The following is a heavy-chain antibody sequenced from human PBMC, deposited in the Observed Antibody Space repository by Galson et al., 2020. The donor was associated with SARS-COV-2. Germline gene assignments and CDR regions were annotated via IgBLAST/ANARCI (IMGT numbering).Heavy chain of an antibody. V-gene: IGHV4-61*02. CDR1: GGSISSGSYY. D-gene: IGHD4-17*01. Sequence: SETLSLTCTVSGGSISSGSYYWSWIRQPAGKGLEWIGRIYTSGSTNYNPSLKSRVTISVDTSKNQFSLKLSSVTAADTAVYYCARDDFGDGDYWGQGTLVTVSS. J-gene: IGHJ4*02. CDR2: IYTSGST. CDR3: ARDDFGDGDY.